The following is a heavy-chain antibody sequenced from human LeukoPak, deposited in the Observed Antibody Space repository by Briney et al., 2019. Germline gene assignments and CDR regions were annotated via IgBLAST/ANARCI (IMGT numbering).Heavy chain of an antibody. D-gene: IGHD6-19*01. CDR3: ARGHYSSDWVYFDY. Sequence: HSGGSLRLSYAASGFSFTTYEMNWVRQAPGKGLEWVSFISSSGSIIYYADSVQGRFTISRDNAKNSLYLQMNSLRAEDTAVYYCARGHYSSDWVYFDYWGQGTLVTVSS. CDR1: GFSFTTYE. CDR2: ISSSGSII. V-gene: IGHV3-48*03. J-gene: IGHJ4*02.